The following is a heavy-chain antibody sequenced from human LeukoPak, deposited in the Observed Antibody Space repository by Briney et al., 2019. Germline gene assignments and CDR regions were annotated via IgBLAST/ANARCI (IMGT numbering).Heavy chain of an antibody. V-gene: IGHV4-59*12. Sequence: PSETLSLTCTVSGGSISSYYWSWIRQPPGKGLEWIGYIYYSGSTNYNPSLKSRVTMSVDTSKNQFSLKLSSVTAADTAVYYCAREIYYYGSGSYYNEGWFDPWGQGTLVTVSS. CDR3: AREIYYYGSGSYYNEGWFDP. CDR2: IYYSGST. D-gene: IGHD3-10*01. J-gene: IGHJ5*02. CDR1: GGSISSYY.